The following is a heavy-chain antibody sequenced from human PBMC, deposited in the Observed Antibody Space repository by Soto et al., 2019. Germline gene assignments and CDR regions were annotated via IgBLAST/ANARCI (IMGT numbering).Heavy chain of an antibody. CDR3: ARDNSGDFWSGYSHYYFDY. V-gene: IGHV1-46*01. Sequence: ASVKVSCKASGFSFSDYFMHWVRQAPGQRLEWMGIINPSGDSRNYAQNLQGRLTMTTDKSTSTAYMELRSLRSDDTALYYCARDNSGDFWSGYSHYYFDYWGQGTVVTVSS. J-gene: IGHJ4*02. CDR2: INPSGDSR. D-gene: IGHD3-3*01. CDR1: GFSFSDYF.